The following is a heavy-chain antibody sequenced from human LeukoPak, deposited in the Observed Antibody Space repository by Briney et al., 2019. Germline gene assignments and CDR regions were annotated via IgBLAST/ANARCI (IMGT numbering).Heavy chain of an antibody. V-gene: IGHV4-34*01. Sequence: SETLSLTCAVYGGSFSGYYWSWLRQPPGKGLEWIGEINHSGSTNYNPSLKSRVTILVDTSKNQFSLKLSSVTAADTAVYYCARGHSPVTTKVSYFQHWGQGTLVTVSS. CDR2: INHSGST. D-gene: IGHD4-17*01. CDR3: ARGHSPVTTKVSYFQH. CDR1: GGSFSGYY. J-gene: IGHJ1*01.